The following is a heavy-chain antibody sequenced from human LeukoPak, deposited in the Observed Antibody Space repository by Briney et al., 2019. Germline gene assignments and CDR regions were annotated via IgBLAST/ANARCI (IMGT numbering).Heavy chain of an antibody. V-gene: IGHV4-4*07. CDR2: IYTSGST. D-gene: IGHD3-9*01. Sequence: PSETLSLTCTFFGGSISSYYWSWIRQPAGKGLEWIGRIYTSGSTHYNPSLKSRVTISVDTSKNQFSLKLSSVTAADTAVYYCARVEDYDILTGFDYWGQGTLVTVSS. CDR3: ARVEDYDILTGFDY. CDR1: GGSISSYY. J-gene: IGHJ4*02.